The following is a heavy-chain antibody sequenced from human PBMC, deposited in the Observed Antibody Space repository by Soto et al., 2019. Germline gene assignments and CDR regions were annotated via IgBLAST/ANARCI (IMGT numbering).Heavy chain of an antibody. D-gene: IGHD7-27*01. V-gene: IGHV4-34*01. CDR1: GGSFSGYY. CDR3: AVTALGYYFDY. Sequence: SETLSLTCAVYGGSFSGYYWCWIRQPPGKGLEWIGEINHSGSTNYNPSLKSRVTISVDTSRNQFSLKLTSLTAADTAVYYCAVTALGYYFDYWGQGTLVTVSS. J-gene: IGHJ4*02. CDR2: INHSGST.